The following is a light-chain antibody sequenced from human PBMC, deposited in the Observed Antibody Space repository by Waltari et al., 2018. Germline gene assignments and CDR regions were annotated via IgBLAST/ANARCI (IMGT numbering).Light chain of an antibody. V-gene: IGLV2-14*03. CDR1: SSDVGAYNY. Sequence: HSALAQPASVSGSPGQSISISCTGTSSDVGAYNYVSWYQQHPGKVPRLMIYDVNNRPSGVSNRCSGYKSGNTASMTISGLQAEDEADYYCSSFTTTNSWVFGGGPTLTVL. CDR3: SSFTTTNSWV. J-gene: IGLJ3*02. CDR2: DVN.